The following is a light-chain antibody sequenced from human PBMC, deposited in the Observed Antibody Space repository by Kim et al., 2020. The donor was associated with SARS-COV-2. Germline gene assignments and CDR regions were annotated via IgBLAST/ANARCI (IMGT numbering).Light chain of an antibody. J-gene: IGLJ7*01. CDR3: AAWDDSLNGYV. V-gene: IGLV1-44*01. CDR2: TNN. Sequence: GQGVTISCSGSSSNIGSYTVNWYQQLPGTAPKLLIYTNNQRPSGVPARFSGSKSGTSASLAISGLQSEDEADYYCAAWDDSLNGYVFGSWTQLTVL. CDR1: SSNIGSYT.